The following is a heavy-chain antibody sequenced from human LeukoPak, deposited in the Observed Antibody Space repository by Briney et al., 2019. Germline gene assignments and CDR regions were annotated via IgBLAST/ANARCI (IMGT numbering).Heavy chain of an antibody. Sequence: GGSLRLSCAASGFTFSSYSMNWVRQAPGKGLEWVSSIISSSSYIYYADSVKGRFTISRDNAKNSLYLQMNSLRAEDTAVYYCARVKSGTAMVGVVDYYYYGMDVWGQGTTVTVSS. CDR2: IISSSSYI. CDR1: GFTFSSYS. D-gene: IGHD5-18*01. J-gene: IGHJ6*02. V-gene: IGHV3-21*01. CDR3: ARVKSGTAMVGVVDYYYYGMDV.